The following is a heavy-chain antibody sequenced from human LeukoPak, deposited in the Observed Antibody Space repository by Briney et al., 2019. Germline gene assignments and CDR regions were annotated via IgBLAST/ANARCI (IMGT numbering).Heavy chain of an antibody. V-gene: IGHV3-7*01. CDR1: GFTFSNYW. CDR3: ARGSGILTGYYSPTLFDY. D-gene: IGHD3-9*01. CDR2: IKQDGSEK. Sequence: GGSLRLSCAASGFTFSNYWMSWVRQAPGKGLEWVANIKQDGSEKYYVDSVKGRFTISRDNAKNTLYLQMNSLRAEDTAVYYCARGSGILTGYYSPTLFDYWGQGTLVTVSS. J-gene: IGHJ4*02.